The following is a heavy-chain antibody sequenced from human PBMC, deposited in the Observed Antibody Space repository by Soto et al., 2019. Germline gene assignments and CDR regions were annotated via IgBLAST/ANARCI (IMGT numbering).Heavy chain of an antibody. D-gene: IGHD2-2*01. CDR2: IRSSDNTR. CDR3: ARGKGLYAS. J-gene: IGHJ5*02. CDR1: GFSFSDYY. Sequence: QVQLVESGGGLVKPGGSLRLSCAASGFSFSDYYMSWIRQAPGKGLEWVSYIRSSDNTRYYADSVKGRFTISRDNAKNSWELEMTSLRDEDTAVYYCARGKGLYASWGKGTLVTVSS. V-gene: IGHV3-11*01.